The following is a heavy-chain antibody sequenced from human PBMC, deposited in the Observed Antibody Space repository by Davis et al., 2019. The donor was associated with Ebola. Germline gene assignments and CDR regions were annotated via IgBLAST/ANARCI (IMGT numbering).Heavy chain of an antibody. Sequence: GESLKISCAASGFTFSTYAMSWVRQAPGKGLEWVSAISGSGDSTYYADSMKGRFTISRDNSKNTLYLQMNSLRGADTGLYYCARDLGVGGAFDVWGQGTMVTVSS. CDR3: ARDLGVGGAFDV. CDR2: ISGSGDST. V-gene: IGHV3-23*01. J-gene: IGHJ3*01. D-gene: IGHD3-3*01. CDR1: GFTFSTYA.